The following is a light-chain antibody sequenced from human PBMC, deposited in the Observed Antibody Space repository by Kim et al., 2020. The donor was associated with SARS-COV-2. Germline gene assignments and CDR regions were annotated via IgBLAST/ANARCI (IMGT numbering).Light chain of an antibody. CDR1: QTISSSS. V-gene: IGKV3-20*01. CDR3: QRYGGPRAMYT. Sequence: PGERATSSCRASQTISSSSLAWYQQRPGQAPKLLIYDTSSRATGIPDRFSGSGSGTDFTLTISRLEPEDFAVYYCQRYGGPRAMYTFGQGTKLEI. J-gene: IGKJ2*01. CDR2: DTS.